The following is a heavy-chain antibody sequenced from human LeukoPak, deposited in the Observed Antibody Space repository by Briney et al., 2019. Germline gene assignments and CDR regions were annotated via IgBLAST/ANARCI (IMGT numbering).Heavy chain of an antibody. D-gene: IGHD2-15*01. V-gene: IGHV1-2*02. J-gene: IGHJ4*02. CDR1: GYTFTGYY. Sequence: AAVKVSCKASGYTFTGYYMHWVRQAPGQGLEWMGWINPNSGGTNYAQKFQGRVTMTRDTSISTAYMELSRLRSDDTAVYYCARDGDTYCSGGSCYDYWGQGTLVTVST. CDR2: INPNSGGT. CDR3: ARDGDTYCSGGSCYDY.